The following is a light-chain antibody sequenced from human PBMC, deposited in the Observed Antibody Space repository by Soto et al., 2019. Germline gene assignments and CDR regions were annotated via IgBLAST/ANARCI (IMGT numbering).Light chain of an antibody. CDR1: QSISSW. CDR2: KAS. V-gene: IGKV1-5*03. CDR3: LQYNSYPWP. Sequence: DIQLTHSPSSLSASVGGRGTITCRASQSISSWLSWYQQEPGKPPKLLIYKASSLESGVPSRFGGSGSGTEFTLTISSLQPDDFATYYCLQYNSYPWPVGKGPRWLS. J-gene: IGKJ1*01.